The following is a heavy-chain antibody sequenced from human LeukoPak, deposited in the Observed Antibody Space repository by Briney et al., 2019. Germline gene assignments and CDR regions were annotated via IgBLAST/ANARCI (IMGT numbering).Heavy chain of an antibody. CDR1: GITFSSYW. D-gene: IGHD6-13*01. Sequence: GGSLRLSCAASGITFSSYWMSWVRQAPGKGLEWVSAISGSGGSTCYADSVKGRFTISRDNSKNTLYLQMNSLRAEDTAVYYCAKSRAAAGTNRFDCWGQGTLVTVSS. CDR2: ISGSGGST. J-gene: IGHJ4*02. CDR3: AKSRAAAGTNRFDC. V-gene: IGHV3-23*01.